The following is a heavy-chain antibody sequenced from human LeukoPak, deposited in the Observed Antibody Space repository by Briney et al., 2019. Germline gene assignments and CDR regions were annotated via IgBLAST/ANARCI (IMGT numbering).Heavy chain of an antibody. CDR2: IKSKTDGGTT. CDR1: GFTFSNAW. V-gene: IGHV3-15*01. D-gene: IGHD5-18*01. Sequence: GGSLRLSCAASGFTFSNAWMSWFRQAPGKGLEWVGRIKSKTDGGTTDYAAPVKGRFTISRDDSKNTLYLQMNSLKTEDTAVYYCTTWIQLWLRYFDYWGQGTLVTVSS. CDR3: TTWIQLWLRYFDY. J-gene: IGHJ4*02.